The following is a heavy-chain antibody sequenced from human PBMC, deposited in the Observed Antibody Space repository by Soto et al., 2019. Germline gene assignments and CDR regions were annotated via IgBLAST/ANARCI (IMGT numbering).Heavy chain of an antibody. CDR2: ISYDGSNK. J-gene: IGHJ4*02. D-gene: IGHD3-10*01. V-gene: IGHV3-30*18. Sequence: QVQLVESGGGVVQPGRSLRLSCAASGFTFSSYGMHWVRQAPGKGLEWVAVISYDGSNKYYADSVKGRFTISRDNSKNTLYLQMNSLRAEDTAVYYGAKAWVEQYYYGSGSYYFDYWGQGTLVTVSS. CDR1: GFTFSSYG. CDR3: AKAWVEQYYYGSGSYYFDY.